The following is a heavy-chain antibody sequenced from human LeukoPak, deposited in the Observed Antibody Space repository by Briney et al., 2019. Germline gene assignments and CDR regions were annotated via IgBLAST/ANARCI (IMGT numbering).Heavy chain of an antibody. CDR1: GGSFSGYY. V-gene: IGHV4-34*01. Sequence: SETLSLTCAVYGGSFSGYYWSWLRQPPGKGLEWIGEINHSGSTTYNPSLKSRVTISIDTSKNQFSLSLISVTAADTAVYYCARLGVGATAGAFDIWGQGTMVTVSS. J-gene: IGHJ3*02. D-gene: IGHD1-26*01. CDR2: INHSGST. CDR3: ARLGVGATAGAFDI.